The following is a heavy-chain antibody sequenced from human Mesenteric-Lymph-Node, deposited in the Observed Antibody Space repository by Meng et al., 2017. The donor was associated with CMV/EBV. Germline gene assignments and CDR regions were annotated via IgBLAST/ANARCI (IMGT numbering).Heavy chain of an antibody. CDR1: GFTFSSYA. CDR3: AKDVGSSDFGYADTFNI. D-gene: IGHD2-2*01. Sequence: GESLKISCAASGFTFSSYAMSWVRQAPGKGLEWVSGIIGSGTSTFYADSVKGRFTISRDNSRNTLYLQMNSLRAEDTAVYYCAKDVGSSDFGYADTFNIWGQGTTVTVSS. J-gene: IGHJ3*02. CDR2: IIGSGTST. V-gene: IGHV3-23*01.